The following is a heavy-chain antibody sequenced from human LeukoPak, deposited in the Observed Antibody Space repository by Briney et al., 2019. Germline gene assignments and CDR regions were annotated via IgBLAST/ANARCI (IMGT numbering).Heavy chain of an antibody. Sequence: GGSLRLSCAASGFTVRSIYMSWVRQAPGKGLEWVSVIYSGGSTYYADSVRGRFTISRDNSKNTLYLQMNSLRAEDTAVYYCARRFNVNWGLDYWGQGTLVTVSS. CDR3: ARRFNVNWGLDY. D-gene: IGHD7-27*01. J-gene: IGHJ4*02. V-gene: IGHV3-66*04. CDR2: IYSGGST. CDR1: GFTVRSIY.